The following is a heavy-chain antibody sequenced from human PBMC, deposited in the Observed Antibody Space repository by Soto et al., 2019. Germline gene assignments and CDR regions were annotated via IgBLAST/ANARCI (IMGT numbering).Heavy chain of an antibody. D-gene: IGHD1-26*01. CDR1: GGSISSSSYY. J-gene: IGHJ5*02. CDR3: ARGGAGGFDP. CDR2: IYYSGST. V-gene: IGHV4-39*01. Sequence: QLQLQESGPGLVKPSETLSLTCTVSGGSISSSSYYWGWIRQPPGKGLEWIGSIYYSGSTYYNPSLKSRVTISVDTSKNQFALKLSSVTAADTAVYYCARGGAGGFDPWGQGTLVTVSS.